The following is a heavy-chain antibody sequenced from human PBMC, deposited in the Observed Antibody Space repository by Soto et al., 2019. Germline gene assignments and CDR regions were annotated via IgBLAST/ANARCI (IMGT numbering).Heavy chain of an antibody. CDR3: ARDSPVSGSYGILDY. V-gene: IGHV3-30-3*01. CDR1: GFTFSSYA. Sequence: GGSLRLSCAASGFTFSSYAMHWVRQAPGKGLEWVAVISYDGSNKYYADSVKGRFTISRDNSKNTLYLQMNSLRAEDTAVYYCARDSPVSGSYGILDYWGQGTLVTAPQ. CDR2: ISYDGSNK. D-gene: IGHD1-26*01. J-gene: IGHJ4*02.